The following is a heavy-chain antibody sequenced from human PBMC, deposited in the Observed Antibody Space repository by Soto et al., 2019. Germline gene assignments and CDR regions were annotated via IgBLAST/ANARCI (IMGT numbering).Heavy chain of an antibody. CDR3: ARDRYYYDSSGYYIANDAFDI. CDR2: ISAYNGNT. V-gene: IGHV1-18*01. D-gene: IGHD3-22*01. CDR1: GYTFTSYG. J-gene: IGHJ3*02. Sequence: GASVKVSCKASGYTFTSYGISWVRQAPGQGLEWMGWISAYNGNTDYAQKLQGRVTMTTDTSTSTAYMELRSLRSDDTAVYYCARDRYYYDSSGYYIANDAFDIWGQGTMVTVSS.